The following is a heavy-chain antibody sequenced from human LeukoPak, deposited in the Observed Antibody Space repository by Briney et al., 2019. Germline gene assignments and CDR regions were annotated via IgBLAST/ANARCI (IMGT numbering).Heavy chain of an antibody. V-gene: IGHV3-23*01. Sequence: GGSLRLSCAASGFTFSSYAMSWVRQAPGKGLEWVSAISGSGGSTYYADSVKGRFTISRDNSKNTLYLQMNSLRAEDTAVYYCAKIGDLVVVPAAAYFDYWGQGTLVTVSS. J-gene: IGHJ4*02. CDR3: AKIGDLVVVPAAAYFDY. CDR1: GFTFSSYA. D-gene: IGHD2-2*01. CDR2: ISGSGGST.